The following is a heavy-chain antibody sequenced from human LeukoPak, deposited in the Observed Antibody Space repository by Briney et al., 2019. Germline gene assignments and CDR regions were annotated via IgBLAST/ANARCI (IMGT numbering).Heavy chain of an antibody. V-gene: IGHV1-2*02. Sequence: ASVKVSCKASGYTFTGYYMHWVRQAPGQGLEWMGWINPNSGGTNYAQKFQGRVTMTRDTSISTAYMELSRLRSDDTAVYYCARAQWDGWSYYYYYMDVWGKGTTVTISS. CDR3: ARAQWDGWSYYYYYMDV. CDR1: GYTFTGYY. J-gene: IGHJ6*03. D-gene: IGHD6-19*01. CDR2: INPNSGGT.